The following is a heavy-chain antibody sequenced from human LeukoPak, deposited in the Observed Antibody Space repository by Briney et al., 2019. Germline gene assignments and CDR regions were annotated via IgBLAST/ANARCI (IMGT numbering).Heavy chain of an antibody. V-gene: IGHV3-23*01. D-gene: IGHD5-18*01. J-gene: IGHJ4*02. Sequence: PGGSLRLSCAASGFTFINYAMSWVRQAPGMGLEWGSGISGGSDGTYYADSVKGRFTISRDNSKNTLYLQMNSLRAEDTAIYYCAKGSSGYIYGDYWGQGTLVTVSS. CDR3: AKGSSGYIYGDY. CDR1: GFTFINYA. CDR2: ISGGSDGT.